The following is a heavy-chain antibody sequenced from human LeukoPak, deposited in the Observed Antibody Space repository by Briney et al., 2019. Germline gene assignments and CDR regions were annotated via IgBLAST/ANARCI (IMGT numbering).Heavy chain of an antibody. CDR1: GGSISSGSYY. D-gene: IGHD3-22*01. Sequence: SQTLSLTCTVSGGSISSGSYYWSWIRQPAGKGLEWIGRIYTSGSINYNPSLKSRVTISVDTSKNQFSLKLSSVTAADTAVYYCAREPYYYDSSGYYWPDAFDIWGQGTMVTVSS. CDR3: AREPYYYDSSGYYWPDAFDI. CDR2: IYTSGSI. J-gene: IGHJ3*02. V-gene: IGHV4-61*02.